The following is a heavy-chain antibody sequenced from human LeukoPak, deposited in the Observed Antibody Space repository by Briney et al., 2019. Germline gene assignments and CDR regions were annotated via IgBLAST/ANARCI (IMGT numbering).Heavy chain of an antibody. CDR3: ARDPEYYYDSSGEAMSDY. CDR2: ISSSSSYI. Sequence: GGSLRLSCAASGFTFSSYSMNWVRQAPGKGLEWVSSISSSSSYIYYAGSVKGRFTISRDNAKNSLYLQMNSLRAEDTAVYYCARDPEYYYDSSGEAMSDYWGQGTLVTVSS. CDR1: GFTFSSYS. J-gene: IGHJ4*02. D-gene: IGHD3-22*01. V-gene: IGHV3-21*01.